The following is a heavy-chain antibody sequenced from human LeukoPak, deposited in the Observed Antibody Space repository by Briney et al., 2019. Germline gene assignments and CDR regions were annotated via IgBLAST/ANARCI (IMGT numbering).Heavy chain of an antibody. J-gene: IGHJ4*02. CDR3: AREGGSGWYYFDY. D-gene: IGHD6-19*01. Sequence: GRSLRLSCAASGFTFSSYGMHWVRQAPGKGLEWVAVIWYDGSNKYYADSVKGRFTISRDNSKNTLYLQMSSQRAEDTAVYYCAREGGSGWYYFDYWGQGTLVTVSS. CDR2: IWYDGSNK. CDR1: GFTFSSYG. V-gene: IGHV3-33*01.